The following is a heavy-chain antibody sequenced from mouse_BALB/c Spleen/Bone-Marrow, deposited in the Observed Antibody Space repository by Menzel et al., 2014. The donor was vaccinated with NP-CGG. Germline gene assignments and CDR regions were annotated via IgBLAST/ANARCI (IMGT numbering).Heavy chain of an antibody. V-gene: IGHV5-6-3*01. CDR2: INSNGGST. Sequence: DVKLVESGGGLVQPGGSLKLSCAASGFTFSSYGMSWVRQTPDKRLELVATINSNGGSTYYPDSVKGRFTISRDNAKNTLYLQMSSLKFEDTAMYYCARVWYFDYWGQGTSLTVSS. CDR3: ARVWYFDY. J-gene: IGHJ2*03. CDR1: GFTFSSYG.